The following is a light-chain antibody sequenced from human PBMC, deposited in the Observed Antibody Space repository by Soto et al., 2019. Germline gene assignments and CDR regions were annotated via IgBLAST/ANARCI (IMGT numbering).Light chain of an antibody. CDR2: GAS. Sequence: EIVLTQSPGTVSLSPGESATLSCRASQTVSSGQLAWYQQKPGQAPRLLIYGASSRATGIPDRFSGSGSGTDFTLTITRLEPEDSALYYCQQYGWSPYTFGQGTRLQI. V-gene: IGKV3-20*01. CDR3: QQYGWSPYT. CDR1: QTVSSGQ. J-gene: IGKJ2*01.